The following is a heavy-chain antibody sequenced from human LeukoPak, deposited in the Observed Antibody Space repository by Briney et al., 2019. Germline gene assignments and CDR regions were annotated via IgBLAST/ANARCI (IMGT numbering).Heavy chain of an antibody. V-gene: IGHV1-2*02. Sequence: GASVKVSCKASGYTFTGYYMHWVRQAPGQGLEWMGWINPNSGGTNYAQKLQGRVTMTTDTSTSTAYMELRSLRSDDTAVYYCARDTEMYSSSWYEAGYWGQGTLVTVSS. CDR3: ARDTEMYSSSWYEAGY. D-gene: IGHD6-13*01. J-gene: IGHJ4*02. CDR2: INPNSGGT. CDR1: GYTFTGYY.